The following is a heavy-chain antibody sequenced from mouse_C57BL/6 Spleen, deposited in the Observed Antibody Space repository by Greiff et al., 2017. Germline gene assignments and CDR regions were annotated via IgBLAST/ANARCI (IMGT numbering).Heavy chain of an antibody. J-gene: IGHJ1*03. Sequence: EVKLEESGEGLVKPGGSLKLSCAASGFTFSSYAMSWVRQTPEKRLGWVAYISSGGDYLYYADTVKGRFTISRDSARSALWLQMSSLKSEDTATLYCTRDETTVVVWYFDVWSTGATVTVSS. CDR1: GFTFSSYA. D-gene: IGHD1-1*01. CDR2: ISSGGDYL. V-gene: IGHV5-9-1*02. CDR3: TRDETTVVVWYFDV.